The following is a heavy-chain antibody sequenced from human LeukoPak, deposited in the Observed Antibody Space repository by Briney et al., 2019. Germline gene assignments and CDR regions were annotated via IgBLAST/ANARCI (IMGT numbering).Heavy chain of an antibody. J-gene: IGHJ4*02. CDR3: ARDMGSYPYEGLDY. Sequence: SETLSLTCTVSGGSISSSSYYWGWIRQPPGKGLEWIGSIYYSGSTYYNPSLKSRVTISVDTSKNQFSLKLSSVTAADTAVYYCARDMGSYPYEGLDYWGQGTLVTVSS. CDR1: GGSISSSSYY. D-gene: IGHD3-16*02. V-gene: IGHV4-39*07. CDR2: IYYSGST.